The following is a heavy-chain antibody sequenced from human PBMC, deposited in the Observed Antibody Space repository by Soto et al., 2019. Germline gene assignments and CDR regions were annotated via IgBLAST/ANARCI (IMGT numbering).Heavy chain of an antibody. J-gene: IGHJ3*02. CDR2: IYYSGST. V-gene: IGHV4-30-4*01. CDR1: GGSISSGDYY. D-gene: IGHD3-22*01. Sequence: QVQLQESGPGLVKPSQTLSLTCTVSGGSISSGDYYWSWIRQPPGKGLEWIGYIYYSGSTYYNPSLKSRVXXXVXXSKNQFSLKLSSVTAADTAVYYCARGYYGHDAFDIWGQGTMVTVSS. CDR3: ARGYYGHDAFDI.